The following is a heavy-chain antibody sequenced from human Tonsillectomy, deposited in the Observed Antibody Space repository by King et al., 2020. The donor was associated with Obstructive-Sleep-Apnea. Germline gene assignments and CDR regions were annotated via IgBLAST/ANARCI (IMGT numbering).Heavy chain of an antibody. CDR2: TYIGGST. CDR1: GFTVSSNY. V-gene: IGHV3-66*01. CDR3: ARVLRFLEWLPSQGYYYGMDV. D-gene: IGHD3-3*01. J-gene: IGHJ6*02. Sequence: VQLVESGGGLVQPGGSLRLCCAASGFTVSSNYMSWVRQAPGKGLEWVSVTYIGGSTYYADSGKGRFTTSRDNSKNTLNLQMNSLRAEDTAVYYCARVLRFLEWLPSQGYYYGMDVWGQGTTVTVSS.